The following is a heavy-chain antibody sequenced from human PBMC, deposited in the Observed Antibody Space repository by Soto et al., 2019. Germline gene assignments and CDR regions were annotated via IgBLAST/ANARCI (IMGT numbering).Heavy chain of an antibody. Sequence: ASVKVSCKASGGTFSSYAISWVRQAPGQGLEWMGGIIPIFGTANYAQKFQGRVTITADESTSTAYMELSSLRSEDTAVYYCASPLNVGPNWYVPWGQGPLVTVSS. CDR2: IIPIFGTA. CDR1: GGTFSSYA. CDR3: ASPLNVGPNWYVP. V-gene: IGHV1-69*13. J-gene: IGHJ5*02.